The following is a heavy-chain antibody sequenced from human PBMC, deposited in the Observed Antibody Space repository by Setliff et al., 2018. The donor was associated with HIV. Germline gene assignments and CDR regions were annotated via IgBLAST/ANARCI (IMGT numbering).Heavy chain of an antibody. CDR2: IYSDGNT. CDR3: VRNGNYYYYMDV. J-gene: IGHJ6*03. CDR1: TFSSYY. Sequence: TFSSYYMSWVRQAPGKGLEWVAVIYSDGNTYYADSVKGRFTVSRDNSKNTLHLQMNSLRGEDTAVYYCVRNGNYYYYMDVWGKGTTVTVSS. V-gene: IGHV3-66*02.